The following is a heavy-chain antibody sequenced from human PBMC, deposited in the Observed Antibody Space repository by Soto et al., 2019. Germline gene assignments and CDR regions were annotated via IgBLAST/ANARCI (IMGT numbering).Heavy chain of an antibody. CDR2: INHSGST. CDR1: GGSFSGYY. V-gene: IGHV4-34*01. Sequence: PSETLSLTCAVYGGSFSGYYWSWIRQPPGKGLEWIGEINHSGSTNYNPSLKSRVTISVDTSKNQFSLKLSSVTAADTAVYYCARGLYQLLPYYDFWSGSFPHFDYWGQGTLVTVSS. J-gene: IGHJ4*02. CDR3: ARGLYQLLPYYDFWSGSFPHFDY. D-gene: IGHD3-3*01.